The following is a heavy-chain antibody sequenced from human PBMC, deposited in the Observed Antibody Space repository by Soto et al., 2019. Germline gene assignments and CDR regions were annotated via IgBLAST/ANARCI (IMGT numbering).Heavy chain of an antibody. CDR1: GGTFSSYA. CDR3: ARDQGYCSGGSCYSNWFDP. J-gene: IGHJ5*02. Sequence: QAQLVQSGAEVKKPGSSVKVSCKASGGTFSSYAISWVRQAPGQGLEWMGGIIPIFGTANYAQKLQGRVTITADESTSTAYMELSSLRSEDTAVYYCARDQGYCSGGSCYSNWFDPWGQGTLVTVSS. D-gene: IGHD2-15*01. CDR2: IIPIFGTA. V-gene: IGHV1-69*01.